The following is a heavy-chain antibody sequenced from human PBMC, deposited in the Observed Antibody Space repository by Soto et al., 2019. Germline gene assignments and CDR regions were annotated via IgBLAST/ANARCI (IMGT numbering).Heavy chain of an antibody. J-gene: IGHJ1*01. CDR3: ARVPARFRWGGGGDWKEYFQH. Sequence: GGSLRLSCAASGFTFSSYSMNWVRQAPGKGLEWVSYISSSSSTIYYADSVKGRFTISRDNAKNSLYLQMNSLRDEDTAVYYCARVPARFRWGGGGDWKEYFQHWGQGTLVTVSS. CDR1: GFTFSSYS. CDR2: ISSSSSTI. D-gene: IGHD2-21*02. V-gene: IGHV3-48*02.